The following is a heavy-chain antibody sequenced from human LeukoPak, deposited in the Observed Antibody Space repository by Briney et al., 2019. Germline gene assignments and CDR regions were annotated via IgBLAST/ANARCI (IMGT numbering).Heavy chain of an antibody. CDR3: AKESGGTSYCADFQH. D-gene: IGHD2-8*02. CDR1: GLTFSSHG. CDR2: TLYDGSTE. Sequence: PGRSLRLSCAASGLTFSSHGMQWVRQAAGKGLEWVAVTLYDGSTEYYADSVKGRFTISRDTSKSTLYLQMNRLRAEDAAVYYCAKESGGTSYCADFQHWGQGTMVTVSS. V-gene: IGHV3-30*18. J-gene: IGHJ1*01.